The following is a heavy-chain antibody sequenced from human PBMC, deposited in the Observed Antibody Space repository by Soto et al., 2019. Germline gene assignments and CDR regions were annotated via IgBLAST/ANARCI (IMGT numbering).Heavy chain of an antibody. Sequence: QVQLQESGPGLVKPSQTLSLTCTVSGGSISSGDYYWSWIRQHPGKGLEWIGYIYYSGSTYYNPSLRSRVTISGDTSKNQFSRKLSSVTAADTAVYYCARVQRSSFDFDIWGQGTMVTVSS. CDR2: IYYSGST. J-gene: IGHJ3*02. CDR3: ARVQRSSFDFDI. V-gene: IGHV4-31*03. CDR1: GGSISSGDYY. D-gene: IGHD6-6*01.